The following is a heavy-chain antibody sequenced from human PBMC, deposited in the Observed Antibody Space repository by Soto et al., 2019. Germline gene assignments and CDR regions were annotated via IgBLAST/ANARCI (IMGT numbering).Heavy chain of an antibody. V-gene: IGHV4-59*01. CDR2: IYYSGST. CDR1: GGSISSYY. CDR3: ARVEGSCGGDCHQYYYYSGMDV. J-gene: IGHJ6*02. Sequence: SETLSLTCTVSGGSISSYYWSWIRQPPGKGLEWIGYIYYSGSTNYNPSLKSRVTISVDTSKNQFSLKLSSVTAADTAVYYCARVEGSCGGDCHQYYYYSGMDVWGQGTTVTVSS. D-gene: IGHD2-21*02.